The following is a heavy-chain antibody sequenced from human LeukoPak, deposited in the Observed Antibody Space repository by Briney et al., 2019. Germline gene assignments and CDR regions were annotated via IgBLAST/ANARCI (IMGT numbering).Heavy chain of an antibody. J-gene: IGHJ6*02. CDR2: ISSSGSTI. D-gene: IGHD6-19*01. CDR3: VRLVVERYYYHGMDV. CDR1: GFTFSSYE. V-gene: IGHV3-48*03. Sequence: GGSLRLSCEASGFTFSSYEMNWVRQAPGQGLEWVSYISSSGSTIYYADSVKGRFTISRDNAKNSLYLQMNSLRAEDTAVYYCVRLVVERYYYHGMDVWGQGTTVTVSS.